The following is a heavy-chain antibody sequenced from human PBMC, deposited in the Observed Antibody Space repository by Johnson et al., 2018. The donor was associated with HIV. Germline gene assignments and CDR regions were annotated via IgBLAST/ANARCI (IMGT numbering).Heavy chain of an antibody. CDR2: IKSKTDGGTT. D-gene: IGHD3-3*01. Sequence: MQLVESGGGLVKPGGSLRLSCAASGFTFSDYYMSWIRQAPGKGLEWVGRIKSKTDGGTTDYAAPVKGRFIISKDDSKNTLYLQMNSLRTEDTAVYYCTTSVTIFGVVILDAFDIWGQGTMVTVSS. CDR1: GFTFSDYY. CDR3: TTSVTIFGVVILDAFDI. J-gene: IGHJ3*02. V-gene: IGHV3-15*01.